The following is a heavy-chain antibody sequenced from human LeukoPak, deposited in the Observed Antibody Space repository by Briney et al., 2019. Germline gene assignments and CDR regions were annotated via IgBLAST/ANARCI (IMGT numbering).Heavy chain of an antibody. J-gene: IGHJ4*02. Sequence: GASVKVSCKASGYTFTSYGISWVRQAPGQGLEWMGWISAYNGNTNYALKLQGRVTMTTDTSTSTAYMGLRSLRSDDTAVYYCARDEDDSSGYSSDDYWGQGTLVTVSS. CDR1: GYTFTSYG. CDR3: ARDEDDSSGYSSDDY. V-gene: IGHV1-18*01. D-gene: IGHD3-22*01. CDR2: ISAYNGNT.